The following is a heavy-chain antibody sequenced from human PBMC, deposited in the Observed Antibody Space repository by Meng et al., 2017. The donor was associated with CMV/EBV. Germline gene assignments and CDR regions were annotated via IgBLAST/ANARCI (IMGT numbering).Heavy chain of an antibody. CDR2: IIPIFGTA. J-gene: IGHJ3*02. CDR3: ARKSGPTRGYWRAQGDAFDI. V-gene: IGHV1-69*05. Sequence: SVKVSCKASGGTFSSYAISWVRQAPGQGLEWMGGIIPIFGTANYAQKFQGRVTITTDESTSTAYMELSSLRSEDTAVYYCARKSGPTRGYWRAQGDAFDIWGQGTMVTVSS. D-gene: IGHD3-22*01. CDR1: GGTFSSYA.